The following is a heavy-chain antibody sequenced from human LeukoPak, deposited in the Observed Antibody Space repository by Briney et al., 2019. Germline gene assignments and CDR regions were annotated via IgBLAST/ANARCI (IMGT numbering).Heavy chain of an antibody. J-gene: IGHJ5*02. CDR2: IYHSGST. CDR3: ARHGXSNWYXNWFXX. CDR1: GGSISSGSYY. Sequence: PSETLSLTCTVSGGSISSGSYYWGWIRQPPGKGLEWIGSIYHSGSTYYNPSLKSRVTISVDTSKNQFSLKLTSVTAADTAVYYCARHGXSNWYXNWFXXXXXGXXVXVSS. V-gene: IGHV4-39*01. D-gene: IGHD4-11*01.